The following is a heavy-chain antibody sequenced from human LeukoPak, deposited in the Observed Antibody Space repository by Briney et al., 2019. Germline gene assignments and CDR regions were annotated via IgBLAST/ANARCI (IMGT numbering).Heavy chain of an antibody. CDR2: ITESGDNT. J-gene: IGHJ4*02. CDR3: ATDYTPYVGASAD. CDR1: GLTFSSYA. D-gene: IGHD1-26*01. Sequence: PGRSLRLSCAASGLTFSSYAMSWVRQTPGKGLEWVSTITESGDNTHYTESVKGRFTFSRDNSRNTMYLQMNSLRAEDTAIYYCATDYTPYVGASADWGQGTLVTVSS. V-gene: IGHV3-23*01.